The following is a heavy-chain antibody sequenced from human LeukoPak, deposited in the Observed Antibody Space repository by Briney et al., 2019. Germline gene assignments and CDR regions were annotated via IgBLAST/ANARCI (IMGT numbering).Heavy chain of an antibody. J-gene: IGHJ6*04. D-gene: IGHD4-17*01. CDR1: GFTFSSYW. CDR2: IKQDGSEK. CDR3: ARDSTVYYYYGMDV. V-gene: IGHV3-7*03. Sequence: GGSLRLSCAASGFTFSSYWMRWVRQAPGKGLEGVANIKQDGSEKYYVDCVKGRFTISTDNAKNSLYLQMNSLRAEDTAVYYCARDSTVYYYYGMDVWGKGTTVTVSS.